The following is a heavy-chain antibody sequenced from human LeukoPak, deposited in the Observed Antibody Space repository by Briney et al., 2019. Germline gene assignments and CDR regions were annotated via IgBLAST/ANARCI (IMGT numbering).Heavy chain of an antibody. CDR1: GFTVSSYY. D-gene: IGHD3-10*01. V-gene: IGHV3-66*01. CDR2: VDSGGST. Sequence: GGSLRLSCAASGFTVSSYYMSWVRQAPGKGLEWVSVVDSGGSTYYADSVKGRFTISRDHSKNTLYLQMNSLRAEDTAVYYCARDTRLYSGSGSYFLDYWGQGTLVTVSS. CDR3: ARDTRLYSGSGSYFLDY. J-gene: IGHJ4*02.